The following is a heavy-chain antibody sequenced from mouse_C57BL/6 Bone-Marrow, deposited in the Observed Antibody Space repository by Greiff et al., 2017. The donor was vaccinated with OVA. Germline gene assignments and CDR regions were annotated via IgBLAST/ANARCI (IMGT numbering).Heavy chain of an antibody. CDR2: IYPGDGDT. D-gene: IGHD1-1*01. CDR3: ARGGYYGSSVDY. J-gene: IGHJ2*01. CDR1: GYAFSSSW. V-gene: IGHV1-82*01. Sequence: VQLQQSGPALVKPGASVKISCTASGYAFSSSWMNWVKQRPGTGLEWIGRIYPGDGDTNYNGKFKGKATLTADKSSSTAYMQLSSLTSEDSAVYVYARGGYYGSSVDYWGQGTTLTVSS.